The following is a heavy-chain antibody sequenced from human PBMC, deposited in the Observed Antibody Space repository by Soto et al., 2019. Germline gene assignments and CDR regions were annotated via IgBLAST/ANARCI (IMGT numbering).Heavy chain of an antibody. V-gene: IGHV1-18*01. CDR1: GYTFTSYG. D-gene: IGHD2-8*01. J-gene: IGHJ5*02. Sequence: ASVKVSCKASGYTFTSYGISWVRQAPGQGLEWMGWISAYNGNTNYAQKLQGRVTMTTDTSTSTAYMELRSLRSDDTAVYYCARSIGTYAMNGNWFEPWGQGTLVTVSS. CDR2: ISAYNGNT. CDR3: ARSIGTYAMNGNWFEP.